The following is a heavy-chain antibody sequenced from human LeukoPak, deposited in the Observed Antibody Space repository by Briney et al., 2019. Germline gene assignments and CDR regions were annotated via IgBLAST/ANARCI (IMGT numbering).Heavy chain of an antibody. CDR3: TREATYYYDSSGYTAGY. CDR2: IRSKAYGGTT. J-gene: IGHJ4*02. Sequence: GGSLRLSCAASGFTFSSYAMHWVRQAPGKGLEWVGFIRSKAYGGTTEYAASVKGRFTISRDDSKSIAYLQMNSLKAEDTAVYYCTREATYYYDSSGYTAGYWGQGTLVTVSS. D-gene: IGHD3-22*01. V-gene: IGHV3-49*04. CDR1: GFTFSSYA.